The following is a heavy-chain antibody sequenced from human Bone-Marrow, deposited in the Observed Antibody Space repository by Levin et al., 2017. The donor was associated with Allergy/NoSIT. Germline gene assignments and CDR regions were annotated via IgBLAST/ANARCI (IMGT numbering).Heavy chain of an antibody. CDR3: ARVLYNWNDVIDY. Sequence: PGGSLRLSCAASGFTFSNYWMHWVRQAPGKGLVWLSRLSSDGTTTNYADSVKGRFTISRDNAKNTLYLQMNTLRAEDTAVYYCARVLYNWNDVIDYWGQGTLVTVSS. J-gene: IGHJ4*02. CDR1: GFTFSNYW. CDR2: LSSDGTTT. V-gene: IGHV3-74*01. D-gene: IGHD1-1*01.